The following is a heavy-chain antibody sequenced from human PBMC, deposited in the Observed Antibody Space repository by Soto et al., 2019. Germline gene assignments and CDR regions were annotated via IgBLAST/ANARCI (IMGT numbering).Heavy chain of an antibody. D-gene: IGHD3-3*01. J-gene: IGHJ4*02. CDR1: GGSFKSGSYS. CDR3: ARDFAYFDS. CDR2: VYNTGRP. V-gene: IGHV4-61*01. Sequence: QVQLQESGPGLVKPSETLSLTCTVSGGSFKSGSYSWSWIRQPPGKGLEWIGYVYNTGRPSYNPSLKSLGSISMDTSKNQFSLNLDSVTAADTAVYFCARDFAYFDSWGQVTLVTVSS.